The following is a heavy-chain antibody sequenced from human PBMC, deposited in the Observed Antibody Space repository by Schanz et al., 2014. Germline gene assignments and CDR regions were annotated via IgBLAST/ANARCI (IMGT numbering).Heavy chain of an antibody. V-gene: IGHV3-21*01. CDR3: ASPSGYSDYGTYFDF. CDR1: GFTFSSYA. D-gene: IGHD5-12*01. Sequence: EGQLLESGGGLVQPGGSLRLSCAASGFTFSSYAMHWVRQASGKGLEWVSSISSSGSYIHYADSVKGRFTISRDNSRNTLYLQMNSLRTEDTAVYYCASPSGYSDYGTYFDFWGQGTLVTVSS. CDR2: ISSSGSYI. J-gene: IGHJ4*02.